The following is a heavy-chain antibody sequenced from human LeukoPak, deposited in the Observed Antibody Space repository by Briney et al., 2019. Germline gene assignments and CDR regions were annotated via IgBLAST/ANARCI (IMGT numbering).Heavy chain of an antibody. CDR1: GFTFFNAW. Sequence: GGSLRLAFATCGFTFFNAWMGWVRQTPGKGLEWVGRIKSNPAGGITNYAAPVKGRFTISRDDSRNTLYLEMNSLKTEDTAVYYCTTEGGCYDRLTGGAFDIWGQGTMVTVSS. CDR2: IKSNPAGGIT. V-gene: IGHV3-15*01. D-gene: IGHD3-9*01. J-gene: IGHJ3*02. CDR3: TTEGGCYDRLTGGAFDI.